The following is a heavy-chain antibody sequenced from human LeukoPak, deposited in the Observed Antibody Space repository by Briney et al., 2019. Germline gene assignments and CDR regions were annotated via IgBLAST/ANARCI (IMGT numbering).Heavy chain of an antibody. CDR1: GFTFGSYS. Sequence: PGGSLRLSCVASGFTFGSYSMSWVRQAPGKGLEWVSYISSSGSTIYYADSVKGRFTISRDNAKNSLYLQMNSLRAEDTAVYYCARTRSSYSGSHTFDYRGQGTLVTVSS. CDR3: ARTRSSYSGSHTFDY. CDR2: ISSSGSTI. D-gene: IGHD1-26*01. V-gene: IGHV3-48*04. J-gene: IGHJ4*02.